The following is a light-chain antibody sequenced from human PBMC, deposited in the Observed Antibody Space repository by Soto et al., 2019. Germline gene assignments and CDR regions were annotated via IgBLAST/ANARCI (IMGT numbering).Light chain of an antibody. J-gene: IGKJ4*02. CDR2: GAS. Sequence: EIVMTQSPATLSVSPGDTASLSCRASQSVSSSLAWYQQKPGQAPRLLIFGASTRATGIPARFSGGGSGTEFTLIISSLQSEDFAVYYCQQYNNRPLTFGGGTKVDTK. CDR3: QQYNNRPLT. CDR1: QSVSSS. V-gene: IGKV3-15*01.